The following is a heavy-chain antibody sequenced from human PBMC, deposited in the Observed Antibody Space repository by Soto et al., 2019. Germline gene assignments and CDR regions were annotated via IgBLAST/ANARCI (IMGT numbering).Heavy chain of an antibody. CDR2: LSYDGSNK. V-gene: IGHV3-30-3*01. CDR1: GFTFSSYA. D-gene: IGHD6-13*01. Sequence: QVQLVESGGGVVQPGRSLRLSCAASGFTFSSYAMHWVRQAPGKGLEWVAVLSYDGSNKYYADSVKGRFTISRDNSKNTLDLQMNSLRAEDTAVYYCARDRTSLSYSYDAFDIWGQGTMVTVSS. J-gene: IGHJ3*02. CDR3: ARDRTSLSYSYDAFDI.